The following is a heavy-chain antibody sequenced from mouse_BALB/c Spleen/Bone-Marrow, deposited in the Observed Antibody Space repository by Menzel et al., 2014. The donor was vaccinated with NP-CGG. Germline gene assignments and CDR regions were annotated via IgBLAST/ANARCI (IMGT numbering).Heavy chain of an antibody. Sequence: QVQLQQSGPELVKPGALVKISCKASGYTFTSYDINWVKQRPGQGLEWIGWIYPGDDNTKYNEKFKGKAAQTADKSSSTAYMQLSSLTSENSAVYCWARGGGYAMAYWGQGTSVTVSS. J-gene: IGHJ4*01. CDR1: GYTFTSYD. V-gene: IGHV1S56*01. CDR3: ARGGGYAMAY. CDR2: IYPGDDNT.